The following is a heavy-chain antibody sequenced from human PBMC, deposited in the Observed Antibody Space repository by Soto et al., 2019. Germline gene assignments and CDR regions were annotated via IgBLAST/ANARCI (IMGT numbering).Heavy chain of an antibody. CDR3: ARGLIAAAGTRGYYYGMDV. Sequence: QVQLVQSGAEVKKPGSSVKVSCKASGGTFSSYAISWVRQDPGQGLEWMGGIIPIFGTANYAQKFQGRVTITADKSTSTAYMELSSLRSEDTAVYYCARGLIAAAGTRGYYYGMDVWGQGTTVSVSS. V-gene: IGHV1-69*06. CDR2: IIPIFGTA. CDR1: GGTFSSYA. J-gene: IGHJ6*02. D-gene: IGHD6-13*01.